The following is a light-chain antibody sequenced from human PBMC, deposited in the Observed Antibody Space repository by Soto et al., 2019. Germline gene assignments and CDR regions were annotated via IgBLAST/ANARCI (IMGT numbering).Light chain of an antibody. J-gene: IGKJ1*01. CDR2: DAS. CDR1: QSISSW. V-gene: IGKV1-5*01. Sequence: DIQITQSPSTLSASVGDRVTITCRASQSISSWFAWYQQKPGKAPKLLIYDASSLESGVPSRFSGSGSGTEFTLTISSLQPDDFATYYCQQYNSYSLTFGQGTKV. CDR3: QQYNSYSLT.